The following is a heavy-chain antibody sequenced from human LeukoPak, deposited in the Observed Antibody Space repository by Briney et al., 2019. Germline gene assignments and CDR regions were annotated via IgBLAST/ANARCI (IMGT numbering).Heavy chain of an antibody. Sequence: SETLSLTCAVSGGPFSGYFWSWIRQSSGKGLEWIGEIHNSGTTNYNPSLNSRVTISEDTSKNQFYLNLNSVTAADTAVYYCARRYYYNLGSFPFDFWGQGTLVTVSS. J-gene: IGHJ4*02. CDR2: IHNSGTT. CDR1: GGPFSGYF. CDR3: ARRYYYNLGSFPFDF. V-gene: IGHV4-34*01. D-gene: IGHD3-10*01.